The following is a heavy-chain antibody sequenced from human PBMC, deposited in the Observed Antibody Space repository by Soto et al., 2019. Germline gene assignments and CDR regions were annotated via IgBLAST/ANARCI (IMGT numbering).Heavy chain of an antibody. D-gene: IGHD4-17*01. CDR1: GFTFSRYW. V-gene: IGHV3-7*03. J-gene: IGHJ4*02. Sequence: PGGSLRLSCVASGFTFSRYWLTWVRQAPGKGLEWLANIKEDGSEIYYVDSVKGRFTTSRDNAKNSLYLQMNSLRAEDTAVYYCARVVSGRDYGDSIDCWGRGXLVTVYS. CDR2: IKEDGSEI. CDR3: ARVVSGRDYGDSIDC.